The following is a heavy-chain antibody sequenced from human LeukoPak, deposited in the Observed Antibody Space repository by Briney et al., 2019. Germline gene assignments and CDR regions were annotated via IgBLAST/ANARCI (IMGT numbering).Heavy chain of an antibody. Sequence: PGGSLRLSCAAPGFTFNNYGMHWVRQAPGKGLEWVSAISGSGGSTYYADSVMGRFTISRDNSKNTLYLQMNSLGAEDTALYYCAKVRRESGGYFYGDACDMWGQGTMVTVSS. J-gene: IGHJ3*02. D-gene: IGHD3-22*01. CDR2: ISGSGGST. CDR3: AKVRRESGGYFYGDACDM. V-gene: IGHV3-23*01. CDR1: GFTFNNYG.